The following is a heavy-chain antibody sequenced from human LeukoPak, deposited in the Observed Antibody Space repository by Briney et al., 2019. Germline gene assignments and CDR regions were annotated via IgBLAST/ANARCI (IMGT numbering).Heavy chain of an antibody. Sequence: PGGSLRLSCAASGFTFSSYAMHWVRQAPGKGLEYVSAISSNGGSTYYANSVKGRFTISRDNSKNTLYLQMGSLRAEDMAVYYCARVSDYDFWSGYHDYWRQGTLVTVSS. CDR1: GFTFSSYA. V-gene: IGHV3-64*01. CDR2: ISSNGGST. D-gene: IGHD3-3*01. CDR3: ARVSDYDFWSGYHDY. J-gene: IGHJ4*02.